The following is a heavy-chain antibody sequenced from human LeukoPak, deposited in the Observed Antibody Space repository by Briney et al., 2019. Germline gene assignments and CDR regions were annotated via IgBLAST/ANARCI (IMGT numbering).Heavy chain of an antibody. CDR3: ARHRRRLCPDY. V-gene: IGHV4-39*01. CDR2: INHSGST. Sequence: SETLSLTCTVSGGSIRNSNYNWGWIRQPPGKGLEWIGEINHSGSTNYNPSLKSRVTISVDTSKNQFSPKLSSVTAADTAVYYCARHRRRLCPDYWGQGTLVTVSS. J-gene: IGHJ4*02. D-gene: IGHD2-21*01. CDR1: GGSIRNSNYN.